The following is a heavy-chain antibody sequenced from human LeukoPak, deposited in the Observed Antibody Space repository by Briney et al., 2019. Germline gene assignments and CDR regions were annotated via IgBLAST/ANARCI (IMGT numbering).Heavy chain of an antibody. CDR1: GFTFNNYA. Sequence: GGSLRLSRAASGFTFNNYAMGWVRQAPGKGLEWVSTISASGISTYYSDSVRGRFTISRDNSKNTLYLQMNSLRAGDTAVYYCAKGDNDILTGYYNSFDYWGQGTLVTVSS. V-gene: IGHV3-23*01. CDR2: ISASGIST. CDR3: AKGDNDILTGYYNSFDY. J-gene: IGHJ4*02. D-gene: IGHD3-9*01.